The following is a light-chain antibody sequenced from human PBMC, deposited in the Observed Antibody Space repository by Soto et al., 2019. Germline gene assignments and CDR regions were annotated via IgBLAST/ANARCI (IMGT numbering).Light chain of an antibody. V-gene: IGLV1-51*02. Sequence: QSVLTHPPSVSAAPGQKVTISCPGSTSNIGNNYVSGFEQLPGTAPKLLFYENDKRTSGIPDRFSGSTSGTSATLGITGLQPGVEGDYTSETWDRSLGRKVFATGTKVTV. CDR2: END. CDR3: ETWDRSLGRKV. CDR1: TSNIGNNY. J-gene: IGLJ1*01.